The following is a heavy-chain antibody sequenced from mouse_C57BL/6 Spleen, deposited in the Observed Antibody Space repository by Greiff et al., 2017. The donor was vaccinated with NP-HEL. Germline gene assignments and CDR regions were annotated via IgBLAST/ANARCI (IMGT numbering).Heavy chain of an antibody. CDR1: GYTFTSYT. V-gene: IGHV1-4*01. CDR3: AREEGAWYFDV. J-gene: IGHJ1*03. Sequence: VKLQESGAELARPGASVKMSCKASGYTFTSYTMHWVKQRPGQGLEWIGYINPSSGYTKYNQKFKDKATLTADKSSSTAYMQLSSLTSEDSAVYYCAREEGAWYFDVWGTGTTVTVSS. CDR2: INPSSGYT. D-gene: IGHD3-3*01.